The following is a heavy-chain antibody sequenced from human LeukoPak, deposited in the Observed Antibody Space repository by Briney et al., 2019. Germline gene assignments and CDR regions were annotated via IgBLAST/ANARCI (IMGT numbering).Heavy chain of an antibody. CDR2: INHSGST. V-gene: IGHV4-34*01. Sequence: SETLSLTCAVYGGSFSGYYWSWIRQPPGKGLEWIGEINHSGSTNYNPSLKSRVTISVDTSKNQFSLKLSSVTAADTAVYYCARRKYYTIENWGQGTLVTVSS. J-gene: IGHJ4*02. CDR1: GGSFSGYY. D-gene: IGHD3-10*01. CDR3: ARRKYYTIEN.